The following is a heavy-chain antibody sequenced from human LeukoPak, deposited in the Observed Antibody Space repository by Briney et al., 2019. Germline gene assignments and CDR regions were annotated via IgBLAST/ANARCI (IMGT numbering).Heavy chain of an antibody. D-gene: IGHD2-2*01. CDR3: AKPPDAWNWSDP. V-gene: IGHV3-30-3*02. Sequence: PGRSLRLSCAASGFTFSSYAMHWVRQAPGKGLEWVAVISYDGSNTYYADSVKGRFTISRDNSKNTLYLQMNSLRAEDTAVYYCAKPPDAWNWSDPSGQGNPVTVSS. CDR2: ISYDGSNT. J-gene: IGHJ5*02. CDR1: GFTFSSYA.